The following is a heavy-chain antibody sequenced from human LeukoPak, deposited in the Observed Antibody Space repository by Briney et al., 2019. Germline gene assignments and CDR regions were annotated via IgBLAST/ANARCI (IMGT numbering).Heavy chain of an antibody. CDR2: IYTSGST. V-gene: IGHV4-61*02. CDR1: GGSISSGSYY. CDR3: ARGGRYSYGFDY. J-gene: IGHJ4*02. Sequence: ASESLSLTCTVSGGSISSGSYYWSWIRQPAGKGLEWIGRIYTSGSTNYNPSLKSRVTISVDTSKNQFSLKLSSVTAADTAVYYCARGGRYSYGFDYWGQGTLVTVSS. D-gene: IGHD5-18*01.